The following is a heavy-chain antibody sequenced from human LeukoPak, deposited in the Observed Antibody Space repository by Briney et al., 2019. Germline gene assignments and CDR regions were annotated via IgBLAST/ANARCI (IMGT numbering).Heavy chain of an antibody. Sequence: GGSLRLSCAASGFTFSSYWMSWVRQAPGKGLEWVANIKEDGSEKYYADSVKGRFTISRDNAKNSLYLQMNSLRAEDTALYYCAKALDTAMAYWGQGTLVTVSS. CDR1: GFTFSSYW. D-gene: IGHD5-18*01. V-gene: IGHV3-7*03. CDR3: AKALDTAMAY. J-gene: IGHJ4*02. CDR2: IKEDGSEK.